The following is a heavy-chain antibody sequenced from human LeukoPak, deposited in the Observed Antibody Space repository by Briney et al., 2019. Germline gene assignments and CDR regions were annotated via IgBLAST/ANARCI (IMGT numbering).Heavy chain of an antibody. CDR2: IYTSGST. CDR3: ARERISDYYDSSGYYPRIDYYYGMDV. V-gene: IGHV4-4*07. D-gene: IGHD3-22*01. Sequence: SETLSLTCTVSGGSISSYYWSWIRQPAGKGLEWIGRIYTSGSTNYNPSLKSRVTMSVDTSKNQFSLKLSSVTAADTGVYYCARERISDYYDSSGYYPRIDYYYGMDVWGQGTTVTVSS. CDR1: GGSISSYY. J-gene: IGHJ6*02.